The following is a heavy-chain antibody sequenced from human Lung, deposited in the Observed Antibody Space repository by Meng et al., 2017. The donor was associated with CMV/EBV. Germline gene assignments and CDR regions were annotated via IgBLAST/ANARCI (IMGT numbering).Heavy chain of an antibody. J-gene: IGHJ6*02. CDR1: GFTFGSYS. CDR3: ARDLRGYSGYDYPYYYYGMDV. Sequence: GGSLRLXCAASGFTFGSYSMNWVRQAPGKGLEWVSSISSSSSYIYYADSVKGRFTISRDNAKNSLYLQMNSLRAEDTVVYYCARDLRGYSGYDYPYYYYGMDVWGQGXTVTVSS. V-gene: IGHV3-21*01. D-gene: IGHD5-12*01. CDR2: ISSSSSYI.